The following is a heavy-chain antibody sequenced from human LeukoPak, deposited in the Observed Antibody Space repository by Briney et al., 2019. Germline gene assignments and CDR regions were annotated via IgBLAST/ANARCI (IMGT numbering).Heavy chain of an antibody. Sequence: SETLSLTCTVSGGSISSYYWGWIRQPPGKGLEWIGNIHYSGTTYYNPSLKSRVTISVDTSKNQFSLKLTSVTDADTALYYCAKNTGSSYYWGQGILVTVSS. V-gene: IGHV4-59*04. D-gene: IGHD2/OR15-2a*01. J-gene: IGHJ4*02. CDR2: IHYSGTT. CDR3: AKNTGSSYY. CDR1: GGSISSYY.